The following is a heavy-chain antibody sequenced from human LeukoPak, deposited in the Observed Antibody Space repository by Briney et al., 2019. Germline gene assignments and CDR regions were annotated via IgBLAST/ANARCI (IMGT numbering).Heavy chain of an antibody. CDR1: GGSFSGYY. J-gene: IGHJ4*02. D-gene: IGHD3-22*01. V-gene: IGHV4-34*01. Sequence: SETLSLTSAVYGGSFSGYYWSWIRQPPGKGLEWIGEINHSGSTNYNPSLKSRVTISVDTSKNQFSLKLSSVTAADTAVYYCARPQPPYYYDSSGYYYDYWGQGTLVTVSS. CDR3: ARPQPPYYYDSSGYYYDY. CDR2: INHSGST.